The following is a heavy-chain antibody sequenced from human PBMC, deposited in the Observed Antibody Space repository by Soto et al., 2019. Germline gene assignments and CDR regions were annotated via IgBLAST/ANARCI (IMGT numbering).Heavy chain of an antibody. CDR2: INHSGST. D-gene: IGHD2-8*01. J-gene: IGHJ4*02. CDR3: ARYNSYAIDY. CDR1: GGSFSGYY. V-gene: IGHV4-34*01. Sequence: LSLTCAVYGGSFSGYYWSWIRQPPGKGLEWIGEINHSGSTNYNPSLKSRVTISVDTSKNQFSLKLSSVTAADRAMYFCARYNSYAIDYWGRGTLVTVSS.